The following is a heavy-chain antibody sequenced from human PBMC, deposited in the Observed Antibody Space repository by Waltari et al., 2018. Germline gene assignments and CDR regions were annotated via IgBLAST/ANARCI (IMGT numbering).Heavy chain of an antibody. J-gene: IGHJ4*02. V-gene: IGHV5-51*01. CDR1: GYIFADYW. CDR3: ARQEEMASYFDY. D-gene: IGHD3-16*01. Sequence: EVQLVQSGAEVKKPGESLKISCKGSGYIFADYWIGWVRQMPGKGLEWMGIIYPCDSDTRYSPSFQGQVTISADKSISTAYLQWSSLKASDTAIYYCARQEEMASYFDYWGQGTLVTVSS. CDR2: IYPCDSDT.